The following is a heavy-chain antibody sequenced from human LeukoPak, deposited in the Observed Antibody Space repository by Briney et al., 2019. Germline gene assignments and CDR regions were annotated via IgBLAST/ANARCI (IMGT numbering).Heavy chain of an antibody. D-gene: IGHD4-17*01. J-gene: IGHJ3*02. CDR2: ISGSGGST. CDR3: AKDDSFDDYGDAIDAFDI. CDR1: GFTFSSYA. V-gene: IGHV3-23*01. Sequence: PGGSLRLSCAASGFTFSSYAMSWVRQAPGKGLEWVSAISGSGGSTYYADSMKGRFTISRDNSKNTLYLQMNSLRAEDTAVYYCAKDDSFDDYGDAIDAFDIWGQGTMVTVSS.